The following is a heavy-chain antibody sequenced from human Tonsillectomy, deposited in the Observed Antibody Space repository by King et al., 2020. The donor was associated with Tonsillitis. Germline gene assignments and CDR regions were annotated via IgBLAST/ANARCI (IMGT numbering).Heavy chain of an antibody. D-gene: IGHD3-3*01. V-gene: IGHV4-34*01. J-gene: IGHJ5*02. CDR1: GGSFSGYY. CDR2: INHSGST. Sequence: VQLQQWGAGLLKPSETLSLTCAVSGGSFSGYYWSWIRQPPGKGLEWIGEINHSGSTNYNPSLKSRVTISVDTSKNQFSLKLSSVTAADTAVYYCARGLGIFGVGNWFDPWGQGTLVTVSS. CDR3: ARGLGIFGVGNWFDP.